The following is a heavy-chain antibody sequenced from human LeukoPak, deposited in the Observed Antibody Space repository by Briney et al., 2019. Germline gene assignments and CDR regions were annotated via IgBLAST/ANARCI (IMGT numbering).Heavy chain of an antibody. CDR2: ITGRGDET. CDR3: AKGAAAGLVDWFDP. J-gene: IGHJ5*02. CDR1: GFIFSNYA. V-gene: IGHV3-23*01. D-gene: IGHD6-13*01. Sequence: SGGSLRLSCAASGFIFSNYALMWVRQAPGKGLEWVSSITGRGDETFYADSVKGRFSLSRDNSKNMLYLQMYSLGAEDTAIYHCAKGAAAGLVDWFDPWGQGTLVTVSS.